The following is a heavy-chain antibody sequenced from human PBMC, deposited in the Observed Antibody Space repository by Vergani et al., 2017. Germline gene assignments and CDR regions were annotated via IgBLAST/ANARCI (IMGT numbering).Heavy chain of an antibody. CDR3: ARGTKPSYYDFWSGYYNQNWFDP. J-gene: IGHJ5*02. CDR2: MNPNSGNT. V-gene: IGHV1-8*01. CDR1: GYTFTSYD. Sequence: QVQLVQSGAEVKKPGASVKVSCKASGYTFTSYDINWVRQATGQGLEWMGWMNPNSGNTGYAQKFRGRVTMTRNTSISTAYMELSSLRSEDTAVYYCARGTKPSYYDFWSGYYNQNWFDPWGQGTLVTVSS. D-gene: IGHD3-3*01.